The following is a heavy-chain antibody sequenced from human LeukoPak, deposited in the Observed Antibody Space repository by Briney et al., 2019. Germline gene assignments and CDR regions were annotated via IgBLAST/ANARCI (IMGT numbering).Heavy chain of an antibody. Sequence: RQDGSQKYYVDSVKGRFTISRDNAKNSLYLQMNSLRGEDTAVYYCARDNYFYYYMDVWGKGTTVTISS. V-gene: IGHV3-7*01. CDR2: RQDGSQK. CDR3: ARDNYFYYYMDV. J-gene: IGHJ6*03.